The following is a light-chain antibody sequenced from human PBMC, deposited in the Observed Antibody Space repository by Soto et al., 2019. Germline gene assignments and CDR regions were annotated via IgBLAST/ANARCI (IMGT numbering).Light chain of an antibody. CDR2: LAS. CDR1: QSLLHSNGNHY. CDR3: FQSLHPPIT. Sequence: DIVMTQSPLSLPVTPGEPASISCRSIQSLLHSNGNHYLDWYLQKPGQSPQLLLYLASNRAYGVPDRVSGSGSGTDFTLKISRVEAEDVGVYYCFQSLHPPITFGQGTRLEIK. J-gene: IGKJ5*01. V-gene: IGKV2-28*01.